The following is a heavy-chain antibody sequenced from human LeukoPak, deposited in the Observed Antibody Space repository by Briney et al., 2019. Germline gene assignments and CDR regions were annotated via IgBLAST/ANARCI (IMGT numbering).Heavy chain of an antibody. J-gene: IGHJ5*02. D-gene: IGHD3-9*01. V-gene: IGHV4-59*01. CDR2: IYYSGST. CDR1: GGSISSYY. Sequence: SETLSLTCTVSGGSISSYYWSWIRQPPGKGLEWIGYIYYSGSTNYNPSLKSRVTISVDTSKNQFSLKLSSVTAADTAVYYYARDRNDILTGYNWFDPWGQGTLVTVSS. CDR3: ARDRNDILTGYNWFDP.